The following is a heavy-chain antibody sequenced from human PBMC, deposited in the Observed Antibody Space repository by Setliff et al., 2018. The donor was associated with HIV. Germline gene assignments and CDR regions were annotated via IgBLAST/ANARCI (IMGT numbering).Heavy chain of an antibody. D-gene: IGHD3-22*01. CDR2: IIPIFGTA. CDR3: ARGASPYYYYDSSGYPSCFDY. J-gene: IGHJ4*02. Sequence: GASVKVSCKASGGTLSSYAISWVRQAPGQGLEWMGGIIPIFGTANYAQKFQGRVTITADESTSTAYMELSSLRSEDTAVYYCARGASPYYYYDSSGYPSCFDYWGQGTLVTVSS. CDR1: GGTLSSYA. V-gene: IGHV1-69*13.